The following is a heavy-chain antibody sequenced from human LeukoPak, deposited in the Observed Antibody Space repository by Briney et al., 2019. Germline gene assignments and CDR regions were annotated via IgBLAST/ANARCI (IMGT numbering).Heavy chain of an antibody. V-gene: IGHV4-59*01. CDR3: ASAISIPAWAFDL. CDR1: GGSIRSYY. J-gene: IGHJ3*01. Sequence: PSETLSLTCTVSGGSIRSYYWSWIRQPPGKGLEWIGYFYYSGGTNYNPSLKSRVTISVDTSTNQLFLKLNSVTAADTAVYYCASAISIPAWAFDLWGQGTVVTVSS. CDR2: FYYSGGT. D-gene: IGHD2-2*02.